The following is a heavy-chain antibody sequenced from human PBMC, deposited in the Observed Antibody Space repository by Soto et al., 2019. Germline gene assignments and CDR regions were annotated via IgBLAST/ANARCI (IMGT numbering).Heavy chain of an antibody. V-gene: IGHV4-59*08. D-gene: IGHD2-8*02. Sequence: PSETLSLTCTVSGGSISSYYWSWIRQPPGKGLEWIGYIYYSGSTNYNPSLKSRVTISVDTSKNQFSLKLSSVTAADTAVYYCARQRNTGPLDYWGQGTLVTVSS. CDR3: ARQRNTGPLDY. CDR2: IYYSGST. J-gene: IGHJ4*02. CDR1: GGSISSYY.